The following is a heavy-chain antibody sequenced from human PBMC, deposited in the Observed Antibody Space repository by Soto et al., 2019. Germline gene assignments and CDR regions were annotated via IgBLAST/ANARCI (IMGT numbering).Heavy chain of an antibody. D-gene: IGHD3-9*01. V-gene: IGHV1-18*04. Sequence: QVRLVQSGAEVKKPGASVKVSCKASGYTFTSYGISWVRQAPGQGLEWMGWISAYNGNTNYAQKLQGRVTMTTDTSTSTAYMELRSLRSDDTAVYYCARDSPYDILTGPKPYYCGMDVWGQGTTVTVSS. CDR1: GYTFTSYG. J-gene: IGHJ6*02. CDR3: ARDSPYDILTGPKPYYCGMDV. CDR2: ISAYNGNT.